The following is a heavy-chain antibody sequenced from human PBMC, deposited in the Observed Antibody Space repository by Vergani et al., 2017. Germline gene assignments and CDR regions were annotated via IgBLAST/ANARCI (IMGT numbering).Heavy chain of an antibody. J-gene: IGHJ4*02. CDR3: AGPLGTSAYYYGGFDY. D-gene: IGHD3-22*01. CDR2: ISSDGGST. CDR1: GFTFSSYS. Sequence: EVQLVESGGGLVQPGGSLRLSCAASGFTFSSYSMNWVRQAPGTGLEWVSTISSDGGSTYYADSVKGRFTISRDNSKNTLSLQMNSLTAEDTAIYYCAGPLGTSAYYYGGFDYWGQGILVTVSS. V-gene: IGHV3-23*04.